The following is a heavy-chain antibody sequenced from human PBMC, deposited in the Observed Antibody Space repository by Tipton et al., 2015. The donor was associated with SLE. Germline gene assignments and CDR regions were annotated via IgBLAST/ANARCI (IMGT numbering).Heavy chain of an antibody. CDR1: GGSVSSGSYY. CDR3: AAQGYYDSSGYVNWFDP. V-gene: IGHV4-61*01. Sequence: TLSLTCTVSGGSVSSGSYYWSWIRQPPGKGLEWIGYIYYSGSTNYNPSLKSRVTISVETSKNQFSLKLSSVTAADTAVYYCAAQGYYDSSGYVNWFDPWGQGTLVTVSS. CDR2: IYYSGST. D-gene: IGHD3-22*01. J-gene: IGHJ5*02.